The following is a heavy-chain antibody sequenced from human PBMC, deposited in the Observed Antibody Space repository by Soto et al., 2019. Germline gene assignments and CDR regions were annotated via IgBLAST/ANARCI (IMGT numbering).Heavy chain of an antibody. CDR3: ARAPRKWRDFDY. J-gene: IGHJ4*02. CDR1: GGSISSGDYY. V-gene: IGHV4-30-4*01. CDR2: IYYSGST. Sequence: NPSETLSLTCTVSGGSISSGDYYWSWIRQPPGKGLEWIGYIYYSGSTYYNPSLKSRVTISVDTSKNQFSLKLSSVTAADTAVYYCARAPRKWRDFDYWGQGTLVTVSS. D-gene: IGHD1-26*01.